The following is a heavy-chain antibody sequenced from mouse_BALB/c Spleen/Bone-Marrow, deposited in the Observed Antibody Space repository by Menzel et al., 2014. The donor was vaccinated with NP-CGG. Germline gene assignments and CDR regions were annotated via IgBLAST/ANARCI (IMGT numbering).Heavy chain of an antibody. CDR3: ARVGYGNYSYYFDY. J-gene: IGHJ2*01. CDR2: IWGDGNT. CDR1: GFSLTGFG. Sequence: VQLVESGPGLVAPSQSLSITCTVSGFSLTGFGVNWVRQPPGKGLEWLGIIWGDGNTDYNSALKSRLTISKDSSKSXVFLKMTSLQTDDTARYYCARVGYGNYSYYFDYWGQGTTLTVSS. V-gene: IGHV2-6-7*01. D-gene: IGHD2-1*01.